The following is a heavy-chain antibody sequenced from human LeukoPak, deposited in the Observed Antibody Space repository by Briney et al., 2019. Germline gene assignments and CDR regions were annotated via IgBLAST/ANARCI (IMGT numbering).Heavy chain of an antibody. CDR1: GYSLTTYY. Sequence: ASVKVSCKASGYSLTTYYMHWVRQAPGQGLEWMAIINPSGGSTNYAQKFQGRVTMTRDTPTNTVYMELNSLRAEDTAVYYCARDRAHYDFWSGFLWGQGTLVTVSS. CDR3: ARDRAHYDFWSGFL. V-gene: IGHV1-46*01. CDR2: INPSGGST. J-gene: IGHJ4*02. D-gene: IGHD3-3*01.